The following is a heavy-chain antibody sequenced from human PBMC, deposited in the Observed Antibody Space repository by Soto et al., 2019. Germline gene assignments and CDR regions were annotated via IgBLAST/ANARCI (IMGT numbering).Heavy chain of an antibody. CDR2: IYYSGST. CDR1: GGSISSGGYY. J-gene: IGHJ6*03. V-gene: IGHV4-61*08. D-gene: IGHD3-3*01. CDR3: ARLGYDFWSGYYHYYYYYMDV. Sequence: SETLSLTCTVSGGSISSGGYYWSWIRQPPGKGLEWIGYIYYSGSTNYNPSLKSRVTISVDTSKNQFSLKLSSVTAADTAVYYCARLGYDFWSGYYHYYYYYMDVWGKGTTVTVSS.